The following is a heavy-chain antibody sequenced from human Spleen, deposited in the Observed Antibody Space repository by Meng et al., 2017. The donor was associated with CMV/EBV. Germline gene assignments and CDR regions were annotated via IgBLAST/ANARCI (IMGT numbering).Heavy chain of an antibody. CDR3: ARDARYQLLYSSDAFDI. D-gene: IGHD2-2*02. CDR1: GFTFSSYS. Sequence: GESLKISCVASGFTFSSYSMNWVRQAPGKGLEWVSYLSSSSSTIRYANSVKGRFTISRDNAKNSLYLQMNSLRAEDTAVYYCARDARYQLLYSSDAFDIWGQGTMVTVSS. V-gene: IGHV3-48*04. J-gene: IGHJ3*02. CDR2: LSSSSSTI.